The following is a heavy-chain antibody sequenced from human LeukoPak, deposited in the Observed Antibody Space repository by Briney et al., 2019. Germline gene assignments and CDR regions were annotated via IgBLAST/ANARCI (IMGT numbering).Heavy chain of an antibody. CDR3: ARAGYSSSWYRGDYYYYGMDV. D-gene: IGHD6-13*01. V-gene: IGHV3-21*01. Sequence: GGSLRLSCAASGFTFSSYAMSWVRQAPGKGLEWVSSISSSSSYIYYADSVKGRFTISRDNAKNSLYLQMNSLRAEDTAVYYCARAGYSSSWYRGDYYYYGMDVWGQGTTVTVSS. CDR2: ISSSSSYI. J-gene: IGHJ6*02. CDR1: GFTFSSYA.